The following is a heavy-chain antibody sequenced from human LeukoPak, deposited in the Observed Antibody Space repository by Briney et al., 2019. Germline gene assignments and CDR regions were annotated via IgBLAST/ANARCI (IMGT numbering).Heavy chain of an antibody. CDR1: GFSVSSNY. V-gene: IGHV3-53*01. CDR2: IYSGGST. CDR3: ARVSGLWNDD. Sequence: GGSRRLSCAASGFSVSSNYMSWVRQAPGKGLEWVSIIYSGGSTYYADSVKGRFTISRDNSKNTLYLQMKSLRAEDTAVYYCARVSGLWNDDWGQGTLVTVSS. D-gene: IGHD5-18*01. J-gene: IGHJ4*02.